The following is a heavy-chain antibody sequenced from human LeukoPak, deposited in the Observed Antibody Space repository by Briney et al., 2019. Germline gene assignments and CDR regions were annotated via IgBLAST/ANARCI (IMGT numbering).Heavy chain of an antibody. Sequence: PTGTLSLTCTVSGYSISSGYYWGWIRQPPGKGLEWIGSIYHSGSTYYNPSLKSRVTISVDTSKNQFSLKLSSVTAADTAVYYCARKSRGGWYVDYWGQGTLVTVSS. V-gene: IGHV4-38-2*02. J-gene: IGHJ4*02. CDR1: GYSISSGYY. CDR2: IYHSGST. CDR3: ARKSRGGWYVDY. D-gene: IGHD6-19*01.